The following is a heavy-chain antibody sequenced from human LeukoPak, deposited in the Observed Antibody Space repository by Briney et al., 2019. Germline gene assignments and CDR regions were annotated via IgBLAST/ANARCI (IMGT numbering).Heavy chain of an antibody. CDR3: ATYLGYCTSSNCPYFYMDV. Sequence: GGSLRLSCAASGFTFSTYGMHWVRQAPGKGLEWVAVVWYDESLKYYADSVEGRFTISRDNSKNTLFLQLNSLRAEDTAVYYCATYLGYCTSSNCPYFYMDVWGTGTTVIVSS. D-gene: IGHD2-2*03. J-gene: IGHJ6*03. CDR1: GFTFSTYG. CDR2: VWYDESLK. V-gene: IGHV3-33*01.